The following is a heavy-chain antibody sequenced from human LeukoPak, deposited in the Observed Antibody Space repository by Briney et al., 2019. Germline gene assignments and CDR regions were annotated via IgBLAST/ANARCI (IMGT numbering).Heavy chain of an antibody. D-gene: IGHD4-11*01. V-gene: IGHV4-59*01. Sequence: SETLSLTCTVSGDSISGYYWTWIRQPPGKGLEWIGYIYYSGSTNYNPSLKSRLTISVDTSKNQFSLKLSSVTAADTAVYYCARLRGNYFPDYWGQGFLVTVSS. CDR3: ARLRGNYFPDY. CDR1: GDSISGYY. CDR2: IYYSGST. J-gene: IGHJ4*02.